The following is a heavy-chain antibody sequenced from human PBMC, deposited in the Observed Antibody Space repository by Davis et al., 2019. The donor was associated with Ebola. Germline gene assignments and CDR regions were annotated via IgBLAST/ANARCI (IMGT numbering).Heavy chain of an antibody. D-gene: IGHD3-22*01. CDR3: ARGWGITMIVVVTDFDY. CDR1: GYTFTSYA. J-gene: IGHJ4*02. CDR2: IIPILGIA. Sequence: SVKVSCKASGYTFTSYAMNWVRQAPGQGLEWMGRIIPILGIANYAQKFQGRVTITADKSTSTAYMELSSLRSEDTAVYYCARGWGITMIVVVTDFDYWGQGTLVTVSS. V-gene: IGHV1-69*04.